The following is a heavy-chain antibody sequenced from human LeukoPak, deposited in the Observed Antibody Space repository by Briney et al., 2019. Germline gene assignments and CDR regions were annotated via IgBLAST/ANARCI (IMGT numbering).Heavy chain of an antibody. CDR2: IYYSGST. CDR1: GGSISSGDYY. J-gene: IGHJ5*02. CDR3: ARVEYYYDSSGGFDP. D-gene: IGHD3-22*01. Sequence: SQTLSLTCTVSGGSISSGDYYWSWIRQPPGKGREWIGYIYYSGSTYCNPSLKSRVTISVDTSKNQFSLKLSSVTAADTAVYYCARVEYYYDSSGGFDPWGQGTLVTVSS. V-gene: IGHV4-30-4*01.